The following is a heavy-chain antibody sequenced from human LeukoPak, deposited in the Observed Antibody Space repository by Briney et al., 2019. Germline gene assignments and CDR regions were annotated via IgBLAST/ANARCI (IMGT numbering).Heavy chain of an antibody. CDR1: GGSISSYY. CDR3: ARAGYISGWVNFDY. D-gene: IGHD6-19*01. CDR2: IYYSGST. V-gene: IGHV4-59*01. J-gene: IGHJ4*02. Sequence: PSETLSLTCTVSGGSISSYYWSWIRQPPGKGLEWIGYIYYSGSTNYNPSLKSRVTISVDTSKNQFSLKLSSVTAADTAVYYCARAGYISGWVNFDYWGQGTLVTVSS.